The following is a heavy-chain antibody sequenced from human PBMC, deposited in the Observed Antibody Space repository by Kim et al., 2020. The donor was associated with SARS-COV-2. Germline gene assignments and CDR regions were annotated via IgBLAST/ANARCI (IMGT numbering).Heavy chain of an antibody. D-gene: IGHD2-8*02. V-gene: IGHV3-23*01. CDR3: AKCHPGGWNSSFDF. Sequence: GGSLRLSCAASGFTFDSYAMSWVRQAPGKGLEWVSFICGGGAKKFYADSVKGRFTISRDNSKNTLFLQLNSLRAEDTALYYCAKCHPGGWNSSFDFWG. J-gene: IGHJ3*01. CDR2: ICGGGAKK. CDR1: GFTFDSYA.